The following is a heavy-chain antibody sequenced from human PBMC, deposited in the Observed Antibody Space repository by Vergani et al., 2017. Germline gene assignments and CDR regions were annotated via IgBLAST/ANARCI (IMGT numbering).Heavy chain of an antibody. CDR3: ARGMTTETTDLDGFDI. Sequence: LVESGGGLVQPGGSLRLSCAASSFSVSSHYMTWVRQAPGKGLEWVSTINIGGRTSYADSVKGRLTLTRDDSKNTLHLQMNSLRPEATAVYYCARGMTTETTDLDGFDIWGQGTMVSVSS. D-gene: IGHD4-17*01. CDR1: SFSVSSHY. CDR2: INIGGRT. V-gene: IGHV3-66*02. J-gene: IGHJ3*02.